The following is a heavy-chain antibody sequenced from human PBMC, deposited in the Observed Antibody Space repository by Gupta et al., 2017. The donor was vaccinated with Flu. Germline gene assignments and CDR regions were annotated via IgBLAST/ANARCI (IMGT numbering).Heavy chain of an antibody. CDR3: VSDFVLNDNSGYYGGSM. V-gene: IGHV1-46*01. D-gene: IGHD3-22*01. Sequence: QVQLVQCGAEVTNPGSSVEVSCKASSYTFTSYYMHWVRQAPGREPEWKGIINVRSSTTNYAKKFQGRVIMTGDTSTSTVYMEMGSLRPEDTAVYYCVSDFVLNDNSGYYGGSMWGQGTMVTVSS. CDR2: INVRSSTT. J-gene: IGHJ3*02. CDR1: SYTFTSYY.